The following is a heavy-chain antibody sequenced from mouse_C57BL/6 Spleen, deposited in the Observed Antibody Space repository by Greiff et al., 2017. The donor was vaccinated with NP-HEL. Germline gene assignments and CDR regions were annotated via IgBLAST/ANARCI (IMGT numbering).Heavy chain of an antibody. Sequence: QVQLQQPGPELVKPGASVKLSCKASGYTFTSYWMHWVKQRPGQGLEWIGIINPSNGGTNYNDKFKSKATLTVDKSSSTAYMQLSSLTSEDSAVYYCARGGDGSSYLFAYWGQGTLVTVSA. J-gene: IGHJ3*01. D-gene: IGHD1-1*01. V-gene: IGHV1-53*01. CDR3: ARGGDGSSYLFAY. CDR2: INPSNGGT. CDR1: GYTFTSYW.